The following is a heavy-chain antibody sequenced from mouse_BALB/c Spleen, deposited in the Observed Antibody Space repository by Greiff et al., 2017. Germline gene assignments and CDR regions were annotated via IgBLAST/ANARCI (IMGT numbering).Heavy chain of an antibody. D-gene: IGHD2-3*01. J-gene: IGHJ4*01. CDR3: ATNRRGPYDGYGGYAMDY. Sequence: QVQLQQSGPGLVQPSQSLSITCTVSGFSLTSYGVHWVRQSPGKGLEWLGVIWSGGSTDYNAAFISRLSISKDNSKSQVFFKMNSLQANDTAIYYCATNRRGPYDGYGGYAMDYWGQGTSVTVSS. V-gene: IGHV2-2*02. CDR2: IWSGGST. CDR1: GFSLTSYG.